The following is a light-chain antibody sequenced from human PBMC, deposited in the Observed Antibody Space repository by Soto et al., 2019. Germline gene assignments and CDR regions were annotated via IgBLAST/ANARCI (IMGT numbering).Light chain of an antibody. J-gene: IGLJ2*01. CDR1: SSNIGSNT. Sequence: QSVLTQPPSASGTPGQRVTISCSGSSSNIGSNTVNWYQQLPGTAPKLLIYSNNQRPSGVPDRFSGSKSGTSASLAISGLKAEAEDEYYCEAWDDSLNGVVFGGGTKVTVL. CDR3: EAWDDSLNGVV. V-gene: IGLV1-44*01. CDR2: SNN.